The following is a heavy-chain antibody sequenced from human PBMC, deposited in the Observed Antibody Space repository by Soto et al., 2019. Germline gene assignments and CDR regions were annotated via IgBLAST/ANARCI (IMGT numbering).Heavy chain of an antibody. CDR2: ISYDGSNK. Sequence: GGSLRLSCAASGFTFSSYAMHWVRQAPGKGLEWVAVISYDGSNKYYADSVKGRFTISRDNSKNTLYLQMNSLRAEDTAVYYCARSNVLLWFGESHWGQGTLVTVSS. V-gene: IGHV3-30-3*01. D-gene: IGHD3-10*01. CDR1: GFTFSSYA. J-gene: IGHJ4*02. CDR3: ARSNVLLWFGESH.